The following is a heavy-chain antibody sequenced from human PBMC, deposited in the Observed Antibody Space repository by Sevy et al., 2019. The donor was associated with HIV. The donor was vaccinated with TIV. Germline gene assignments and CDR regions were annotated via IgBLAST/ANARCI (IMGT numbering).Heavy chain of an antibody. CDR2: IFYSGTT. CDR3: SRHYGGSSDY. V-gene: IGHV4-39*01. J-gene: IGHJ4*02. CDR1: GGSISHNSFN. D-gene: IGHD2-15*01. Sequence: SDTLSLTCTVSGGSISHNSFNWGWIRQPPGKGLEWIGSIFYSGTTNYNPSLKSRVTISVDTSKNQFSLKLTSVSAADTAVYYCSRHYGGSSDYWGQGALVTVSS.